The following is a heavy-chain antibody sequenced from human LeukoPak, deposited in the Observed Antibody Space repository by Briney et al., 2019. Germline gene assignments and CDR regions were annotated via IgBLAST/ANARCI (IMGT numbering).Heavy chain of an antibody. J-gene: IGHJ4*02. D-gene: IGHD2-15*01. CDR1: GFTFNDHA. CDR3: VRDDCSGDSCQKQYPHYFDN. V-gene: IGHV3-48*03. Sequence: PGGSLRLSCAGSGFTFNDHAMSWVRQAPGKGLEWVSYISSSGSIIYYADSVKGRFTISRDNAKNSLYLQMNSLRAEDTAVYYCVRDDCSGDSCQKQYPHYFDNWGQGTLVTVSS. CDR2: ISSSGSII.